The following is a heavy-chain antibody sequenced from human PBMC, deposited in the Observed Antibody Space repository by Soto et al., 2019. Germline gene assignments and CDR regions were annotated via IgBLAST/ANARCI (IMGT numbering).Heavy chain of an antibody. CDR3: ARGGASPCSGGSCYSNFDY. J-gene: IGHJ4*02. Sequence: ASVKVSCKTSGYTFTSYYMHWVRQSPGQGLEWMGIVNPGGGSTFYAQKFQVRVTVTRDTSTSAVYMEMSSLTSEDTAVYYCARGGASPCSGGSCYSNFDYWGQGTLVTVSS. CDR1: GYTFTSYY. CDR2: VNPGGGST. V-gene: IGHV1-46*03. D-gene: IGHD2-15*01.